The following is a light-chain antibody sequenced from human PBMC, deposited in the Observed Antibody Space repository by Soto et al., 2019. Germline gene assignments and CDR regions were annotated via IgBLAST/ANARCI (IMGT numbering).Light chain of an antibody. CDR1: SSDVGGYNY. J-gene: IGLJ2*01. CDR3: SSYTASRTLE. CDR2: DVT. Sequence: QSALTQPASVSGYPGQSITISCTGTSSDVGGYNYVSWHQHHPGKAPKLMIYDVTYRPSGVSNRFSGSKSGNTASLTISGLQAEDEADYYCSSYTASRTLEIGGGTKLTVL. V-gene: IGLV2-14*03.